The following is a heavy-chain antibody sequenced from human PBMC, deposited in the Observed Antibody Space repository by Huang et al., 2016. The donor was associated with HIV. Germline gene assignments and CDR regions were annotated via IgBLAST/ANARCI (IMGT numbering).Heavy chain of an antibody. Sequence: EVQFVESGGGLVKPGRSLRLSCTASGFTFGNYGMSWFRQASGKGLEWVGFIRSKDYSETKEYAASVKGRFTISRDDSKSIAYLQMNSLKPEDTAVYYCTRDSVYPNYYDGSGFYFDYWGQGTLVTVSS. J-gene: IGHJ4*02. CDR2: IRSKDYSETK. CDR3: TRDSVYPNYYDGSGFYFDY. V-gene: IGHV3-49*05. CDR1: GFTFGNYG. D-gene: IGHD3-22*01.